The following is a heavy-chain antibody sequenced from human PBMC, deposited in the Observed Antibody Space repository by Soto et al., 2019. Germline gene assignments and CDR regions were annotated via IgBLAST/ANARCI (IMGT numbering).Heavy chain of an antibody. J-gene: IGHJ4*02. D-gene: IGHD6-19*01. CDR2: INHSGST. V-gene: IGHV4-34*01. CDR3: ARGVAVAGRGSYFDY. Sequence: SETLSLTCAVYGGSFSGYYWSWIRQPPGKGLEWIGEINHSGSTNYNPSLKSRVTISVDTSKNQFSLKLSSVTAADTAVYYCARGVAVAGRGSYFDYWGQGTLVTVSS. CDR1: GGSFSGYY.